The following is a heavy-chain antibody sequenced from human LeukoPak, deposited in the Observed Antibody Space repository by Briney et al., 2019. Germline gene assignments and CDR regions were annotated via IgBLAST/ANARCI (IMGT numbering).Heavy chain of an antibody. CDR1: GYTFTRFA. J-gene: IGHJ5*02. CDR3: ARGEFMVVVVAANWFDP. D-gene: IGHD2-15*01. CDR2: INPGNGDT. Sequence: GASVKISCKASGYTFTRFAINWVRQAPGQRLEWMGWINPGNGDTKYSQKFQGRVSITRDTSTSTVYMELSSLRSEDTAVYYCARGEFMVVVVAANWFDPWGQGTLVTVSS. V-gene: IGHV1-3*01.